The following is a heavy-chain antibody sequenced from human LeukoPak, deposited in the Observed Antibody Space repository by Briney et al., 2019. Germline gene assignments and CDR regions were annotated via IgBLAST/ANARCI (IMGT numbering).Heavy chain of an antibody. CDR2: INSGGSGT. J-gene: IGHJ4*02. D-gene: IGHD3-22*01. V-gene: IGHV3-74*01. CDR3: AKDLRFGYYDSSGYYAY. CDR1: GFAFSSNW. Sequence: GGSLRLSCAASGFAFSSNWMHWVRQTPGKGLVWVSRINSGGSGTSYAASVEGRFTISRDNAKNTLYLQMNSLRAEDTAVYYCAKDLRFGYYDSSGYYAYWGQGTLVTVSS.